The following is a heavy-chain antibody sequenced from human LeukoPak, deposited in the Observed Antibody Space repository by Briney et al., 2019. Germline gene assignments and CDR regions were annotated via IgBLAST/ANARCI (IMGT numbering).Heavy chain of an antibody. CDR2: ISSSSSYI. D-gene: IGHD1-14*01. V-gene: IGHV3-21*01. CDR1: GFTFSSYS. Sequence: GGSLRLSCAASGFTFSSYSMNWVRQAPGKGLEWVSSISSSSSYIYYADSVKGRFTISRDNAKNMLYLQVNSLRADDTAVYYCATQHGGNPAYWGQGTLVTVSS. CDR3: ATQHGGNPAY. J-gene: IGHJ4*02.